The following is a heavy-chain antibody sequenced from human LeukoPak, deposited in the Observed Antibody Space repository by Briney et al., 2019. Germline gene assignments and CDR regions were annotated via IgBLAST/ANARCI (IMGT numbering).Heavy chain of an antibody. CDR3: ARGGGIAAHPLNRVDP. V-gene: IGHV5-51*01. D-gene: IGHD6-6*01. CDR1: GYSFTSYW. Sequence: GESLKISCKGSGYSFTSYWIGWVRQMPGKGLEWMGIIYPGDSDTRYSPSFQGQVTISADKSISTAYLQWSSLKASDTAMYYCARGGGIAAHPLNRVDPWGQGTLVTVSS. J-gene: IGHJ5*02. CDR2: IYPGDSDT.